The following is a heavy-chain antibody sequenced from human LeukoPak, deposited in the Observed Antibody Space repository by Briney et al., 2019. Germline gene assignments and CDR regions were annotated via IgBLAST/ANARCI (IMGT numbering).Heavy chain of an antibody. J-gene: IGHJ3*02. Sequence: PGGSLRLSCAASGFTFSSYSMNWVRQAPGKGLEWVSSISSSSSYIYYADSVKGRFTISRDNAKNSLYLQMNSLRAGDTAVYYCARLSPDDAFDIWGQGTMVTVSS. CDR3: ARLSPDDAFDI. V-gene: IGHV3-21*01. CDR1: GFTFSSYS. CDR2: ISSSSSYI.